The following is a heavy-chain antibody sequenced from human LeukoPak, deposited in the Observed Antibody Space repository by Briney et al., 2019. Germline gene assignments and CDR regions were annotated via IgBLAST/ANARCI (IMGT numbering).Heavy chain of an antibody. D-gene: IGHD3-3*01. CDR1: GYSFTSYW. V-gene: IGHV5-51*01. J-gene: IGHJ5*02. CDR3: ARSRHHYDFWSGYQDNWFDP. CDR2: IYPGDSDT. Sequence: GESLKISCKGSGYSFTSYWIGWVRQMPGKGLEWMGIIYPGDSDTRYSPSFQGQVTISVDKSISTAYLQWSSLKASDTAMYYCARSRHHYDFWSGYQDNWFDPWGQGTLVTVSS.